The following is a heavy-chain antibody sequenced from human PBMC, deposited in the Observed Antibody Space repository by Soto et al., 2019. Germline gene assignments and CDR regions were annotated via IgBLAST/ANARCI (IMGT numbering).Heavy chain of an antibody. CDR3: ARDRGITMVRGAPGY. J-gene: IGHJ4*02. CDR2: ISAYNGNT. D-gene: IGHD3-10*01. Sequence: ASVKVSCKASGYTFTSYGISWVRQAPGQGLEWMGWISAYNGNTNYAQKLQGRVTMTTDTSTSTAYMELRSLRSDDTAVYYCARDRGITMVRGAPGYWGQGILVTVSS. CDR1: GYTFTSYG. V-gene: IGHV1-18*01.